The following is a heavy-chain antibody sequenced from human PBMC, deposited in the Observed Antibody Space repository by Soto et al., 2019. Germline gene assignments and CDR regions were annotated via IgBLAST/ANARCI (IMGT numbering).Heavy chain of an antibody. Sequence: SETLSLTCAVSGRTISSGGYSWSWIRQPPGKGLEYIGYIYHSVSTYYNPSLKSRVTISVDRSKNQFSLKLTSVTAADTAVYYCARGAVVNFDSWGQGTLVTVS. D-gene: IGHD3-22*01. CDR2: IYHSVST. CDR1: GRTISSGGYS. V-gene: IGHV4-30-2*01. CDR3: ARGAVVNFDS. J-gene: IGHJ4*02.